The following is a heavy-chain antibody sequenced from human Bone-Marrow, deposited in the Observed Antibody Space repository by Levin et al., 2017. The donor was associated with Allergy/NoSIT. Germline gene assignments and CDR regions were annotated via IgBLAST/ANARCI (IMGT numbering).Heavy chain of an antibody. V-gene: IGHV1-8*02. CDR1: GYTFSNYD. CDR2: LTPSTGYA. J-gene: IGHJ4*02. D-gene: IGHD3-10*01. Sequence: PGESLKISCKTSGYTFSNYDINWVRQATGQGLEWMGFLTPSTGYAGYAQRFLGRVSMTRDISMSTAYMELSSLGSEDTAVYYCATRGNYSPFDYWGQGSLVTVAS. CDR3: ATRGNYSPFDY.